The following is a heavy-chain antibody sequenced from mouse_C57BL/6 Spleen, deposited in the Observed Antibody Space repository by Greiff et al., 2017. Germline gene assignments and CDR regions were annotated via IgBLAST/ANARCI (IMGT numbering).Heavy chain of an antibody. CDR1: GFTFSSYA. J-gene: IGHJ1*03. CDR2: ISSGGDYI. V-gene: IGHV5-9-1*02. Sequence: EVMLVESGEGLVKPGGSLKLSCAASGFTFSSYAMSWVRQTPEKRLEWVAYISSGGDYIYYADTVKGRFTISRDNARNTLYMKMGSLKSEDTARYYCTRGGTYWYFDVWGTGTTVTVSS. D-gene: IGHD3-3*01. CDR3: TRGGTYWYFDV.